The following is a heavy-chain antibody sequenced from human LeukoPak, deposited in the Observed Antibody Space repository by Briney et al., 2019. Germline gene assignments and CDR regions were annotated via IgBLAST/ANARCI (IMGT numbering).Heavy chain of an antibody. J-gene: IGHJ4*02. V-gene: IGHV3-21*01. CDR3: ARGGYSYGYAGIPFDY. Sequence: PGRSLRLSCAASGFTFSSYSMNWVRQAPGKGLEWVSSISSSSSYIYYADSVKGRFTISRDNAKNSLYLQMNSLRAEDTAVYYCARGGYSYGYAGIPFDYWGQGTLVTVSS. D-gene: IGHD5-18*01. CDR2: ISSSSSYI. CDR1: GFTFSSYS.